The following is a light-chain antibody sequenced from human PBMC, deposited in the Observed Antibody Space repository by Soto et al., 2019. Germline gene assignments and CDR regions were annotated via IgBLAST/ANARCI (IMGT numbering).Light chain of an antibody. J-gene: IGKJ5*01. CDR2: SSS. CDR1: QTISNS. V-gene: IGKV1-39*01. Sequence: DIQMTQSPSSLSASVGDTVTLTCRASQTISNSLHWYQQRPGKAPNLLIYSSSSLQSGAPPRFSGSGSGTEFTLTINSLPPEDFATYYCQQTDSIPITFGQGTRLEIK. CDR3: QQTDSIPIT.